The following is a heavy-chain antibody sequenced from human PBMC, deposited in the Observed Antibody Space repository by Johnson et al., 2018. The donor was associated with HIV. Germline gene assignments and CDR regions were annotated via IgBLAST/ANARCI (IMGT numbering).Heavy chain of an antibody. D-gene: IGHD6-19*01. Sequence: VQLVESGGGVVQPGRSLRLSCAASGFTFSSYWMGWVRQAPGKGLEWVANIKQDGREKYYVDSLKGRFTISRDNSKNTLYLQMNSLRAEDTAVYYCASGGWLEGAFDIWGQGTMVTVSS. J-gene: IGHJ3*02. CDR1: GFTFSSYW. CDR2: IKQDGREK. CDR3: ASGGWLEGAFDI. V-gene: IGHV3-7*02.